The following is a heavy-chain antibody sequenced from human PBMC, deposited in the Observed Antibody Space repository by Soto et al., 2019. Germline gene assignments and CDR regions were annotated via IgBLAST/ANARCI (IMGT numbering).Heavy chain of an antibody. CDR3: AKDRAFLECLSSGMDV. V-gene: IGHV3-30*04. Sequence: VGSLRLSCAASGFIFSSYTMHWVRQAPGKGLEWVAVISYDGSNKYYADSVKGRFTISRDNSKNTLYLQMNSLRAEDTAVYYCAKDRAFLECLSSGMDVWGQGTTVTVSS. CDR1: GFIFSSYT. J-gene: IGHJ6*02. CDR2: ISYDGSNK. D-gene: IGHD3-3*02.